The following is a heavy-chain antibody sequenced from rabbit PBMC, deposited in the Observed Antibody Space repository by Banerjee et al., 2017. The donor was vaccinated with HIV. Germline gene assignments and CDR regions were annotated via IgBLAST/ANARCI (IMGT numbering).Heavy chain of an antibody. CDR2: IGTSSGDT. D-gene: IGHD7-1*01. CDR3: ARDLTGVTGWNFNL. V-gene: IGHV1S45*01. CDR1: GFSFSSSYY. J-gene: IGHJ4*01. Sequence: QEQLEASGGGLVKPEGSLTLTCTASGFSFSSSYYMCWVRQAPGKGLEWIACIGTSSGDTYYASWAKGRFTISKTSSTTVTLHLHSLTAAVTATYFCARDLTGVTGWNFNLWGPGALVTVS.